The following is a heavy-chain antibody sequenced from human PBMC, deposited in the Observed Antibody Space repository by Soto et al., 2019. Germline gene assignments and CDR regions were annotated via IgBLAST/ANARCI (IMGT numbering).Heavy chain of an antibody. CDR2: ISYDGSNK. CDR3: AKDYRRYYGSGSYYSDY. D-gene: IGHD3-10*01. J-gene: IGHJ4*02. Sequence: QVQLVESGGGVVQPGRYLRLSCAASGFTFSSYGMHWVRQAPGKGLEWVEVISYDGSNKYYADSVKGRFTISRDNSKNTLYLQMNSLRAEDTAVYYCAKDYRRYYGSGSYYSDYWGQGTLVTVSS. CDR1: GFTFSSYG. V-gene: IGHV3-30*18.